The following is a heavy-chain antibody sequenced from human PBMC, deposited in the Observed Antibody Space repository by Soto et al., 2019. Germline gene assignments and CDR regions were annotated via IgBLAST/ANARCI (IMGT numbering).Heavy chain of an antibody. CDR3: ARDRQKNSSYYYYGMDA. D-gene: IGHD6-13*01. CDR2: IIPIFGTA. Sequence: ASVKVSCKASGGTFSSYAISWVRQAPGQGLEWMGGIIPIFGTANYAQKFQGRVTITADESTSTVYMELSSLRSEDTAVYYCARDRQKNSSYYYYGMDAWGQGTTVTVSS. CDR1: GGTFSSYA. J-gene: IGHJ6*02. V-gene: IGHV1-69*13.